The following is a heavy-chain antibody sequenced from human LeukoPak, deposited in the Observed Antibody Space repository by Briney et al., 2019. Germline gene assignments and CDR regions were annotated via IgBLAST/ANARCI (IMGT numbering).Heavy chain of an antibody. Sequence: GGSLRLSCAASGFTFGNFAMTWVRQAPGKGLEWVSTISDTGGGTYYADSVRGRFTISRDNSKNTLYLQMSSLRAEDTAVYYCAKSSGYFGDYWGQGTLVTVSS. D-gene: IGHD3-22*01. CDR2: ISDTGGGT. V-gene: IGHV3-23*01. CDR1: GFTFGNFA. J-gene: IGHJ4*02. CDR3: AKSSGYFGDY.